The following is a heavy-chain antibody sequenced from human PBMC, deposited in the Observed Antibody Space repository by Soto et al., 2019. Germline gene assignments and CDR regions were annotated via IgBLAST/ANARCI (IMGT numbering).Heavy chain of an antibody. V-gene: IGHV1-46*01. CDR3: ARSPDYYGSGSLLRYGMDV. D-gene: IGHD3-10*01. Sequence: ASVKVSCKASGYTFTSYYMHWVRQAPGQGLEWMGIINPSGGSTSYAQKFQGRVTMTRDTSTSTVYMELSSLRSGDTAVYYCARSPDYYGSGSLLRYGMDVWGQGTTVTVSS. J-gene: IGHJ6*02. CDR1: GYTFTSYY. CDR2: INPSGGST.